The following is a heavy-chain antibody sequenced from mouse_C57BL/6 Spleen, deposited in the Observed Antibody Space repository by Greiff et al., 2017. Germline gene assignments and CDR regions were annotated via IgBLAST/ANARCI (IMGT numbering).Heavy chain of an antibody. D-gene: IGHD1-1*01. CDR1: GYTFTSYW. Sequence: VQLQQPGAELVKPGASVKLSCKASGYTFTSYWMQWVKQRPGQGLEWIGEIDPSDSYTNYHPKFKGKATMTVDTSSSTAYMQLSSLTSEDSAVYYCARDTTVVAKDYWGKGTTLTVAS. CDR3: ARDTTVVAKDY. J-gene: IGHJ2*01. V-gene: IGHV1-50*01. CDR2: IDPSDSYT.